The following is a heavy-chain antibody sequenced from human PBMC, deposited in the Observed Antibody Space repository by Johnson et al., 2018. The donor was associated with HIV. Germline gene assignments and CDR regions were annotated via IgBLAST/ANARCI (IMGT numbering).Heavy chain of an antibody. CDR2: INSDGSSS. Sequence: MLLVESGGGLVQPGGSLRLSCAASGFTVSTNYMTWVRQAPGKGLVWVSRINSDGSSSSYADSVKGRFTISRDNAKNTLYRQMNSLRAEDTAVYYCASGGSRYSGSYLSDAFDIWGQGTMVTVSS. V-gene: IGHV3-74*02. CDR1: GFTVSTNY. D-gene: IGHD1-26*01. CDR3: ASGGSRYSGSYLSDAFDI. J-gene: IGHJ3*02.